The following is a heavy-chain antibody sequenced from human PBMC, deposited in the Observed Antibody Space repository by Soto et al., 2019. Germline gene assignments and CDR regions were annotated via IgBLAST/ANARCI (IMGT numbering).Heavy chain of an antibody. CDR3: AGAAGDYKAANTWFDP. CDR1: GYSFTTYW. CDR2: IYPGDSDT. Sequence: EVQLVQSGAEVKKPGESLKISCKASGYSFTTYWIGWVRQMPGKGLEWMGIIYPGDSDTRYNPSFQGQVTISADKSISTAYLQWSSLKASDTAMYYCAGAAGDYKAANTWFDPWGQGTLVTVSS. V-gene: IGHV5-51*01. D-gene: IGHD4-17*01. J-gene: IGHJ5*02.